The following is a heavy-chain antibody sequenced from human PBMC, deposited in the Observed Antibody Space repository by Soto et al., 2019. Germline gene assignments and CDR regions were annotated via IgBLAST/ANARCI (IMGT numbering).Heavy chain of an antibody. CDR2: ISAYNGNT. V-gene: IGHV1-18*01. D-gene: IGHD3-3*02. J-gene: IGHJ6*02. CDR3: ARGSIGIFGVVIDSDPKDYYYGMDV. CDR1: GCTFTSYG. Sequence: ASVKVSCKASGCTFTSYGISWVRQAPGQGLEWMGWISAYNGNTNHAQKLQGRVTMTTDTSTSTAYMELRSLRSDDTAVYYCARGSIGIFGVVIDSDPKDYYYGMDVWGQGTTVTVSS.